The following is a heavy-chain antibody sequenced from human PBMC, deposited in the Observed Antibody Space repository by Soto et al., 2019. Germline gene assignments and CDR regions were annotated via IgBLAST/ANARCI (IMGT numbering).Heavy chain of an antibody. CDR2: VNPSSGGT. CDR3: AREGSADYGSYGMDV. Sequence: QVQLVQSGTEVRKPGASVKVSCKASGFTDYYIHWVRQAPGQGLEWMGWVNPSSGGTNYAQKFQGRVAMTRDPFLSTAYMELSSLQSDDTAVYYCAREGSADYGSYGMDVWGQGTTVTVSS. J-gene: IGHJ6*02. V-gene: IGHV1-2*02. CDR1: GFTDYY. D-gene: IGHD4-17*01.